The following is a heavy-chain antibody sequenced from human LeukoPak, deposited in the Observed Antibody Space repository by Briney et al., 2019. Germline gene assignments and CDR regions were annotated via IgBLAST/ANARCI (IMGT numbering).Heavy chain of an antibody. D-gene: IGHD3-3*01. V-gene: IGHV3-21*06. J-gene: IGHJ2*01. Sequence: GGSLRLSCAAPGFNFSPYPLTWASHAPGKGMEWVSSISSTSASIFYADSLKGRFTISRDNARNSLYLQMNSLRAEDTAVYYCARVLTIFGNYFDLWGRGTLVTVSS. CDR2: ISSTSASI. CDR3: ARVLTIFGNYFDL. CDR1: GFNFSPYP.